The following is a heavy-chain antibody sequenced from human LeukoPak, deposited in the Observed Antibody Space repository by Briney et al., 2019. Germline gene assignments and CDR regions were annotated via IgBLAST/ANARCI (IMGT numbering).Heavy chain of an antibody. Sequence: ASVKVSCKASGYTFTGYYMHWVRQAPGQGLEWMGWINPNSGGTNYAQKFQGRVTMTRDTSISTAYTELSRLRSDDTAVYYCARGVTYYYDSSGYTPGDYWGQGTLVTVSS. CDR3: ARGVTYYYDSSGYTPGDY. J-gene: IGHJ4*02. CDR1: GYTFTGYY. V-gene: IGHV1-2*02. CDR2: INPNSGGT. D-gene: IGHD3-22*01.